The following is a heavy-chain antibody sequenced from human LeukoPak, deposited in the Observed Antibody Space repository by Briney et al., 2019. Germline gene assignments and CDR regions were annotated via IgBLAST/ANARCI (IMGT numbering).Heavy chain of an antibody. CDR1: GFTFDDYA. V-gene: IGHV3-9*01. CDR2: ISWNSGSI. D-gene: IGHD3-3*01. J-gene: IGHJ3*02. Sequence: PGRSLRLSFAASGFTFDDYAMHWVRQAPGKGLEWVSGISWNSGSIGYADSVKGRFTISRDNAKNSLYLQMNSLRAEDTALYYCAKDVRFLEWAQQRSDAFDIWGQGTMVTVSS. CDR3: AKDVRFLEWAQQRSDAFDI.